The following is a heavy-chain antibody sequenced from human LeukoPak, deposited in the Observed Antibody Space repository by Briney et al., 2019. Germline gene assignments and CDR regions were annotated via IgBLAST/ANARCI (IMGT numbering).Heavy chain of an antibody. D-gene: IGHD1-26*01. CDR1: GFTFSTYD. J-gene: IGHJ4*02. V-gene: IGHV3-23*01. CDR2: ISGSGGST. CDR3: AKEGYMGAIEDY. Sequence: GGSLRLSCAASGFTFSTYDMHWVRQAPGKGLEWVSAISGSGGSTYYADSVKGRFTISRDNSKNTLYLQMNSLRAEDTAVYYCAKEGYMGAIEDYWGQGTLVTVSS.